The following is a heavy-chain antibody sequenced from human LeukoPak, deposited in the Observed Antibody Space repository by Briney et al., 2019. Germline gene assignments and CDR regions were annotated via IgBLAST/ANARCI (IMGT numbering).Heavy chain of an antibody. J-gene: IGHJ4*02. CDR2: INHSGST. V-gene: IGHV4-34*01. CDR3: ASGSGSYGY. Sequence: KSSETLSLTCAVYGGSFRGYYWSWIRQPPGKGLEWIGEINHSGSTNYNPSLKSRVTISVDTSKNQFSLKLSSVTAADTAVYYCASGSGSYGYWGQGTLVTVSS. D-gene: IGHD3-10*01. CDR1: GGSFRGYY.